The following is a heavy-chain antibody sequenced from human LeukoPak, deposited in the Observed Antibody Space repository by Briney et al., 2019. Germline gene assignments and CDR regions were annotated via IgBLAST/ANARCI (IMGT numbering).Heavy chain of an antibody. V-gene: IGHV3-23*01. Sequence: PGGFLRLSCAASGFTFSAYAMSWVRQAPGKGLEWVSTVSGSGTTTYYADSVKGRFTISRDNSKNTLYLQMNTLSAEDTAVYYCAKSLVVPAVIVDYWGQGTLVTVSS. CDR1: GFTFSAYA. CDR3: AKSLVVPAVIVDY. J-gene: IGHJ4*02. CDR2: VSGSGTTT. D-gene: IGHD2-2*01.